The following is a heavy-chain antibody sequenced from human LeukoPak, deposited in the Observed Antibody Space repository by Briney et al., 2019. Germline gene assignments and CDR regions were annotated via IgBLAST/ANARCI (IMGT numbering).Heavy chain of an antibody. CDR1: GYTFTGYY. V-gene: IGHV1-2*02. Sequence: ASVKVSCKASGYTFTGYYMHWVRQAPGQGLEWMGWINPNSGGTNYAQKLQGRVTMTTDTSTSTAYMELRSLRSDDTAVYYCARGGSSGHDAFDIWGQGTMVTVSS. CDR3: ARGGSSGHDAFDI. J-gene: IGHJ3*02. D-gene: IGHD6-19*01. CDR2: INPNSGGT.